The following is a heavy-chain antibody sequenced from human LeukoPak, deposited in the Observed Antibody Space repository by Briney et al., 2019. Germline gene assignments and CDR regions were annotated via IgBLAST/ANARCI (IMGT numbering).Heavy chain of an antibody. CDR3: AKDGPPLVRGVIIKGDNWFDP. D-gene: IGHD3-10*01. CDR1: GFTFSSYV. CDR2: ISHDGSNK. V-gene: IGHV3-30*18. Sequence: GRSLRLSCAASGFTFSSYVMHWVRQAPGKGLEWVAFISHDGSNKYYADSVKGRFTISRDNSKNTLYLQMNNLRAEDTAVYYCAKDGPPLVRGVIIKGDNWFDPWGQGTLVTVSS. J-gene: IGHJ5*02.